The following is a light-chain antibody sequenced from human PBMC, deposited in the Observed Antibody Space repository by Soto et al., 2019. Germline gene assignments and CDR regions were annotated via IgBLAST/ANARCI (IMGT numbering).Light chain of an antibody. J-gene: IGKJ2*01. CDR2: AAS. V-gene: IGKV1-6*01. CDR3: LQDYSYPYP. Sequence: AIQMTQSPSSLSASVGDIVTIACRASQGIRNDLCWYQQRPCRAPRLLIYAASSLHSGGSSRFSGSGSGTDVTLIIGSLQHEDVATCYWLQDYSYPYPFGQGTKLEIK. CDR1: QGIRND.